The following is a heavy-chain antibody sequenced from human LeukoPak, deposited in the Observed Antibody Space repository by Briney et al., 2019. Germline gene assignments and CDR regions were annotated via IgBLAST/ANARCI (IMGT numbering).Heavy chain of an antibody. CDR1: GFTVSSNY. CDR3: AREMYSSSWEGVFAY. J-gene: IGHJ4*02. V-gene: IGHV3-66*01. D-gene: IGHD6-13*01. CDR2: IYSGGST. Sequence: GGSLRLSRAASGFTVSSNYMSWVRQAPGKGLEWVSVIYSGGSTYYADSVKGRFTISRDNSKNTLYLQMNSLRAEDTAVYYCAREMYSSSWEGVFAYWGQGTLVTVSS.